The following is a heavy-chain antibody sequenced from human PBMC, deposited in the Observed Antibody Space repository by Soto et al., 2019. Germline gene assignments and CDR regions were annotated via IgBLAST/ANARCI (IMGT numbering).Heavy chain of an antibody. CDR1: GFSFSDYY. D-gene: IGHD3-3*01. CDR3: ARDLDFWSDYKRGTYFDY. J-gene: IGHJ4*02. V-gene: IGHV3-11*01. CDR2: ISSSGKTI. Sequence: QVQLVESGGGLVKPGGSLRLSCAASGFSFSDYYMSWIRQAPGKGLEWVSSISSSGKTINYADAVRGRLTISRDNAKKSLYLQMNSLRAEDTAVYYFARDLDFWSDYKRGTYFDYWGQGTLVTVSS.